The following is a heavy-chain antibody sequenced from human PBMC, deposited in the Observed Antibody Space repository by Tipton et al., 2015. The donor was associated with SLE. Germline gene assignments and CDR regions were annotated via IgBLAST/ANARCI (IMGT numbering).Heavy chain of an antibody. V-gene: IGHV3-9*01. CDR2: ISWNSGSI. CDR1: GFTFDDYA. CDR3: AKSPPWGLGAFDI. D-gene: IGHD7-27*01. Sequence: SLRLSCAASGFTFDDYAMHWVRQAPGKGLEWVSGISWNSGSIGYADSVKGRFTISRDNAKNSLYLQMNSLRAEDTAVYYCAKSPPWGLGAFDIWGQGTMVTVSS. J-gene: IGHJ3*02.